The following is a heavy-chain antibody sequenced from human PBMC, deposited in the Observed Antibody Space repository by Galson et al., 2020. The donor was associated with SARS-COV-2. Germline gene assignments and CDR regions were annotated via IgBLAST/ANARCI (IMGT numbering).Heavy chain of an antibody. CDR1: GGSISSGGYY. D-gene: IGHD5-18*01. J-gene: IGHJ2*01. V-gene: IGHV4-31*03. Sequence: SETLSLTCTVSGGSISSGGYYWSWIRQHPGKGLEWIGYIYYSGSTYYNPSLKSRVTISVDTSKNQFSLKLSSVTAADTAVYYCATWDVEGAMVNHRYFDLWGRGTLVTVSS. CDR3: ATWDVEGAMVNHRYFDL. CDR2: IYYSGST.